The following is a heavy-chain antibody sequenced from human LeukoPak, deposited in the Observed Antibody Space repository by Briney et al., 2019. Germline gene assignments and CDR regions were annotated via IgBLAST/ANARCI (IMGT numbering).Heavy chain of an antibody. CDR1: GDTFSSYT. J-gene: IGHJ4*02. Sequence: SVKVSCKASGDTFSSYTISWVRQAPGQGLEWMGRIIPILGIANYAQKFQGRVTITADKSTSTAYMELSSLRSEDTAVYYCARGVVGATDDYWGQGTLVTVSS. CDR3: ARGVVGATDDY. CDR2: IIPILGIA. V-gene: IGHV1-69*02. D-gene: IGHD1-26*01.